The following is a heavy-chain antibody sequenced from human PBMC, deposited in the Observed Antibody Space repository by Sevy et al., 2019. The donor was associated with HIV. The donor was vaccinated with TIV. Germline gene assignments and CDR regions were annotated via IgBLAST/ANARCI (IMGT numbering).Heavy chain of an antibody. CDR1: GYTFTGYY. Sequence: ASVKVSCKASGYTFTGYYIHWLRQAPGQGLEWMGWINPKTGGKYFAKKFQDTVTLTTGTSITTVYLELSGLRFDATAVYYCARMGDYFDTSGYYPLKYWGQGTLVTVSS. V-gene: IGHV1-2*02. CDR2: INPKTGGK. CDR3: ARMGDYFDTSGYYPLKY. D-gene: IGHD3-22*01. J-gene: IGHJ4*02.